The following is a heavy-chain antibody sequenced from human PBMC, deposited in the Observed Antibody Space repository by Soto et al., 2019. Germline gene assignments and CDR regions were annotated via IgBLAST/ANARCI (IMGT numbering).Heavy chain of an antibody. J-gene: IGHJ4*02. CDR2: IIPIFGTA. CDR3: ARDSYGGGSGWYFDY. Sequence: ASVKVSCKASGGTFSSYAISWVRQAPGQGLEWMGGIIPIFGTANYAQKFQGRVTITADKSTSTAYMELSSLRSEDTAVYYCARDSYGGGSGWYFDYWGQGTLVTLSS. CDR1: GGTFSSYA. V-gene: IGHV1-69*06. D-gene: IGHD6-19*01.